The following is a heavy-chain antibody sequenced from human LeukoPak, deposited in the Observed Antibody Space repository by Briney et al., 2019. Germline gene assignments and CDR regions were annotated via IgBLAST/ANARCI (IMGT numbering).Heavy chain of an antibody. D-gene: IGHD4-17*01. CDR1: GFTFSSYA. V-gene: IGHV3-23*01. CDR2: ISGSGGST. CDR3: AKDIENYGEPYYYGMDV. Sequence: GGSLRLSCAASGFTFSSYAMSWVRQAPGKGLEWVSAISGSGGSTYYADSVKGRFTISRDNSKNTLYLQMNSLRAEDTALYYCAKDIENYGEPYYYGMDVWGQGTTVTVSS. J-gene: IGHJ6*02.